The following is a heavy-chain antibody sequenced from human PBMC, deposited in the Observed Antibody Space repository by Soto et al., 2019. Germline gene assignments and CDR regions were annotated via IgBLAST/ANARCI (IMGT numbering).Heavy chain of an antibody. CDR2: VYYSGST. D-gene: IGHD3-22*01. Sequence: SLTCSVSGGSVTLTSYYWGWIRQPPGKGLEWIGNVYYSGSTNYNPSLKSRVTISVDTSKNQFSLSLKSVTAADTAVYYCASDYSGYSADPEYYGVEVWGQGTTVTVSS. CDR1: GGSVTLTSYY. J-gene: IGHJ6*02. CDR3: ASDYSGYSADPEYYGVEV. V-gene: IGHV4-39*01.